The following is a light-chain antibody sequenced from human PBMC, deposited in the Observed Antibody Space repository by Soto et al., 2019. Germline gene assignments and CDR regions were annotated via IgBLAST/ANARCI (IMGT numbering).Light chain of an antibody. Sequence: EIVLPQSPATLSLSPGERATLSCRASPSVSSYLAWYQQKPGQDPRLLIYDASNRATGIPARFSGSGSGTDFTLTIGSLEPEDFAVYYCQQRSNWPPYTFGQGTKLEIK. CDR3: QQRSNWPPYT. CDR1: PSVSSY. J-gene: IGKJ2*01. CDR2: DAS. V-gene: IGKV3-11*01.